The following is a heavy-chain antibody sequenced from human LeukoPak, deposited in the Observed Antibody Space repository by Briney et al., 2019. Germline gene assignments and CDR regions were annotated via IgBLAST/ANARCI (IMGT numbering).Heavy chain of an antibody. CDR2: SRNKAKSYTT. Sequence: GGSLSLSCAVSGFTFSDHFLDWVRQAPGPGLEWVGRSRNKAKSYTTEYAASVKGRFTISRDDSKNSLYLQMNSLKTEDTAVYYCVRVGSVAGSDYLDYWGQGTLVTVSS. CDR1: GFTFSDHF. V-gene: IGHV3-72*01. CDR3: VRVGSVAGSDYLDY. D-gene: IGHD6-19*01. J-gene: IGHJ4*02.